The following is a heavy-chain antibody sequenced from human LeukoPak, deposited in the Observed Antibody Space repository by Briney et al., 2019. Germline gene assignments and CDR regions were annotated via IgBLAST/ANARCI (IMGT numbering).Heavy chain of an antibody. D-gene: IGHD3-22*01. J-gene: IGHJ4*02. Sequence: GGSLRLSCAASGFTFSSYTMSWVRQAPGMGLEWVSAISGSGISTHYADSVKGRFTISRDNSKNTLFLQMNSLRAEDTAIYYCAKDYYDSSGYYLDYWGQGTLVTVSS. CDR1: GFTFSSYT. CDR3: AKDYYDSSGYYLDY. CDR2: ISGSGIST. V-gene: IGHV3-23*01.